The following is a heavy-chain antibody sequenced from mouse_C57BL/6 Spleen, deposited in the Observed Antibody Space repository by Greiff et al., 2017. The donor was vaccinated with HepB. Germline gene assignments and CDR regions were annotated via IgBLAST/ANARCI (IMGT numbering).Heavy chain of an antibody. CDR2: IHPNSGST. J-gene: IGHJ1*03. D-gene: IGHD1-1*01. CDR3: ATYYYGSFDV. V-gene: IGHV1-64*01. Sequence: QVQLQQPGAELVKPGASVKLSCKASGYTFTSYWMHWVKQRPGQGLEWIGMIHPNSGSTNYNEKFKSKATLTVDKSSSTAYMQLSSLTSEDSAVYYCATYYYGSFDVWGTGTTVTVSS. CDR1: GYTFTSYW.